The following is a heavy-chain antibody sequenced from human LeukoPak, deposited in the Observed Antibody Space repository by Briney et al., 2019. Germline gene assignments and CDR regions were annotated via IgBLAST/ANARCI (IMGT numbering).Heavy chain of an antibody. J-gene: IGHJ2*01. Sequence: PSETLSLTCTVSGDSISSYYWSWIRQPPGKGLEWIGYIYYSGSTNYNPSLKSRVTISVDTSKNQFSLKLSSVTAADTAVYYCARHLLGYCSGGSCLFDLWGRGTLVTVSS. CDR1: GDSISSYY. D-gene: IGHD2-15*01. CDR3: ARHLLGYCSGGSCLFDL. V-gene: IGHV4-59*08. CDR2: IYYSGST.